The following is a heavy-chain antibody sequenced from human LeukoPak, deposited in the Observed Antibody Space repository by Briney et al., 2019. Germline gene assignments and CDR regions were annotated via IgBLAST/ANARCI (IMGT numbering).Heavy chain of an antibody. Sequence: ASVKVSCKASGYTFTGYYMHWVRQAPGQGLEWMGWISPNSGGTNYAQKFQGRVTMTRDTSISTAYMELSRLRSDDTAVYYCARVYRRSSSWDPYFDYWGQGTLVTVSS. V-gene: IGHV1-2*02. CDR2: ISPNSGGT. CDR1: GYTFTGYY. D-gene: IGHD6-13*01. J-gene: IGHJ4*02. CDR3: ARVYRRSSSWDPYFDY.